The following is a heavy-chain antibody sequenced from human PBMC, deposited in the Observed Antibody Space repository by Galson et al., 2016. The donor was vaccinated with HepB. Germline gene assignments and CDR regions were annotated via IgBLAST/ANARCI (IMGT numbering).Heavy chain of an antibody. V-gene: IGHV3-9*01. D-gene: IGHD4-17*01. CDR2: ISWNSYII. Sequence: SLRLSCAASGVSFDSYAMHWVRQAPGKGLEWVSGISWNSYIIGYADSVKGRFTISRDTSKNTLYLQMNSLRADDTAVYYCARDYAAYGDPARYYYFEKDVWGQGTTVTVSS. J-gene: IGHJ6*02. CDR3: ARDYAAYGDPARYYYFEKDV. CDR1: GVSFDSYA.